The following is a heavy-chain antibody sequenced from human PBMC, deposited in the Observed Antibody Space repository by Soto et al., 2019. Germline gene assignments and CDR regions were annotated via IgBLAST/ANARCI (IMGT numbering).Heavy chain of an antibody. D-gene: IGHD3-3*01. J-gene: IGHJ4*02. CDR1: GFTFNSYS. V-gene: IGHV3-48*01. Sequence: EVQLVESGGGLVQPGGSLRLSCAASGFTFNSYSMTWVRQSPGKGLEWVSYISSGSSTIYYADSVKGRFTISRDNAKNSRFLQMNSLRAEDSAVYYCARWRETFDYWGQGTLVTVSS. CDR3: ARWRETFDY. CDR2: ISSGSSTI.